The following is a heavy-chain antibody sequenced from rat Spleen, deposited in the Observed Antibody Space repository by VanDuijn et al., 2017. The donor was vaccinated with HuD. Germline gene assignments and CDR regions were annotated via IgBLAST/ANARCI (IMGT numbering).Heavy chain of an antibody. V-gene: IGHV5-7*01. CDR2: ISYDGSST. CDR3: ARHNSGYGVMDA. J-gene: IGHJ4*01. D-gene: IGHD4-3*01. Sequence: EVQLVESGGGLVQPGRSLTLSCSASGFTFSDYNMAWVRQAPKKGLEWVATISYDGSSTYYRDSVKGRFTISRDNAKSTLYLQMDSLGSEDTATYLCARHNSGYGVMDAWGQGASVTVSS. CDR1: GFTFSDYN.